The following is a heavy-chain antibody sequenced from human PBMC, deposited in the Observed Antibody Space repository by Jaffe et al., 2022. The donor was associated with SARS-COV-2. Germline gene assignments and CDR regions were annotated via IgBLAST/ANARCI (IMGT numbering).Heavy chain of an antibody. D-gene: IGHD6-19*01. J-gene: IGHJ4*02. CDR2: INAGNGNT. Sequence: QVQLVQSGAEVKKPGASVKVSCKASGYTFTSYAMHWVRQAPGQRLEWMGWINAGNGNTKYSQKFQGRVTITRDTSASTAYMELSSLRSEDTAVYYCARVGLQWLVGYYFDYWGQGTLVTVSS. V-gene: IGHV1-3*01. CDR1: GYTFTSYA. CDR3: ARVGLQWLVGYYFDY.